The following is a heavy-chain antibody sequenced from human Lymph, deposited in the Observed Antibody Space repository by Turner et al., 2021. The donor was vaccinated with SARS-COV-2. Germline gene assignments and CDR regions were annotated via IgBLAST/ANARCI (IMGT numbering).Heavy chain of an antibody. CDR3: ARDLDTAGGMDV. Sequence: EVQLVESGGGLVQPGGSLRLPCAASGLTVSSNYMNWVRQAPGKGLGWVAVIYSGGRTFYAYSGKGRFTISRHNSKNTLYLQMNSLRAEDTAVYYCARDLDTAGGMDVWGQGTTVTVSS. CDR1: GLTVSSNY. J-gene: IGHJ6*02. D-gene: IGHD5-18*01. V-gene: IGHV3-53*04. CDR2: IYSGGRT.